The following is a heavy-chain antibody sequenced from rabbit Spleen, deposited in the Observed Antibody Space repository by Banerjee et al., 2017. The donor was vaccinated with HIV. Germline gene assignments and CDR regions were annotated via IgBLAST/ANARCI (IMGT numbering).Heavy chain of an antibody. CDR2: IDPIFGKT. CDR1: GFDASNYG. D-gene: IGHD2-1*01. V-gene: IGHV1S47*01. Sequence: QEQLVESGGGLVQPGGSLKLSCKASGFDASNYGVSWVRQAPGKGLEWIGYIDPIFGKTYYASWVNGRFTVSSHNAQNTLYLQLNSLTAADTATYFCVRDLGYDDYSEKGYFNLWGQGTLVTVS. J-gene: IGHJ4*01. CDR3: VRDLGYDDYSEKGYFNL.